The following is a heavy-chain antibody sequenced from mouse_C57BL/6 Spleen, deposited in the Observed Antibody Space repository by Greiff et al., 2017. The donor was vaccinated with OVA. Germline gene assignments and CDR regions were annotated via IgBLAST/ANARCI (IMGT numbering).Heavy chain of an antibody. Sequence: EVKLEESGPVLVKPGASVKMSCKASGYTFTDYYMNWVKQSHGKSLEWIGVINPYNGGTSYNQKFKGKATLTVDKSSSTAYMELNSLTSEDSAVYYCARGGSYFDYWGQGTTLTVSS. CDR3: ARGGSYFDY. J-gene: IGHJ2*01. V-gene: IGHV1-19*01. CDR2: INPYNGGT. CDR1: GYTFTDYY.